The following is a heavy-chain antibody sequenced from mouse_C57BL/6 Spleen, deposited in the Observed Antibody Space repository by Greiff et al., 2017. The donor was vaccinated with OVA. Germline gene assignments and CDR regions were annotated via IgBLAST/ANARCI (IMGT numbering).Heavy chain of an antibody. CDR3: AVYGSSSYYAMDY. CDR1: GFNITDYY. CDR2: IDPEDGDT. Sequence: VQLQQSGAELVRPGASVKLSCTASGFNITDYYMHWVKQRPEQGLEWIGRIDPEDGDTEYAPKFQGKATMTAATSSNPAYLPLSSRTSEDTAVDYCAVYGSSSYYAMDYWGQGTSVTVSS. V-gene: IGHV14-1*01. D-gene: IGHD1-1*01. J-gene: IGHJ4*01.